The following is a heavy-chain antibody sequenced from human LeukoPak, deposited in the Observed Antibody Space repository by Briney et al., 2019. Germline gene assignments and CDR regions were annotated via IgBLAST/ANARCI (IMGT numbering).Heavy chain of an antibody. CDR3: ARGPRDPTEYCSRGTCSPTYEV. J-gene: IGHJ4*02. Sequence: QPGGSLRLSCAASGFIFSDYEMNWVRQAPGKGLEWVSYISSSGRKIYYADSVKGRFTISRDNAKNSLYLQMNSLRADDTAIYYCARGPRDPTEYCSRGTCSPTYEVWGQGTQVTVSS. CDR2: ISSSGRKI. V-gene: IGHV3-48*03. D-gene: IGHD2-15*01. CDR1: GFIFSDYE.